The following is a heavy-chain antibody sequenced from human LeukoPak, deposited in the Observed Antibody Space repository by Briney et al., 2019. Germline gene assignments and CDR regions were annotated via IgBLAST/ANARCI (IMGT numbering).Heavy chain of an antibody. V-gene: IGHV3-23*01. Sequence: GGCLRLSCAASGFTFSSYAMSWVRQAPGKGLEWVSAISGSGGSTYYADSVKGRFTISRDNSKNTLYLQMNSLRAEDTAVYYCAKDFYSSGWYPYFDYWGQGTLVTVSS. D-gene: IGHD6-19*01. CDR1: GFTFSSYA. CDR3: AKDFYSSGWYPYFDY. CDR2: ISGSGGST. J-gene: IGHJ4*02.